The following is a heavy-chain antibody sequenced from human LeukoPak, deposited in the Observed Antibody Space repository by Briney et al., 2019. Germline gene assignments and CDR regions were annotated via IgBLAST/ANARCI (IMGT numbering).Heavy chain of an antibody. J-gene: IGHJ3*02. V-gene: IGHV4-39*01. Sequence: SETLCLTCTVSGGSISISSYFRGWIRQAPGKGLELIGSIYYSGRTYYHPSLKSRVTISVDTSKTPFSLKLSSVTAADTAVYYCARQKLELRPETAFDNWGQGTMVTVPS. D-gene: IGHD1-7*01. CDR2: IYYSGRT. CDR1: GGSISISSYF. CDR3: ARQKLELRPETAFDN.